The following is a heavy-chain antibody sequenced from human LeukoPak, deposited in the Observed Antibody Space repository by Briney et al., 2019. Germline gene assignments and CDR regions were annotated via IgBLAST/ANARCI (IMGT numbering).Heavy chain of an antibody. V-gene: IGHV3-23*01. D-gene: IGHD2-21*02. CDR3: AKRLVTKGYFDY. CDR1: GFTFTSYA. Sequence: GGSLRLSCAASGFTFTSYAMGGVGQAPGKGLEWVSSISGSGGSTYYADSVKGRFTISRDNSKNTLYLQMNSLRAEDTAVYYCAKRLVTKGYFDYWGQGTLVTVSS. J-gene: IGHJ4*02. CDR2: ISGSGGST.